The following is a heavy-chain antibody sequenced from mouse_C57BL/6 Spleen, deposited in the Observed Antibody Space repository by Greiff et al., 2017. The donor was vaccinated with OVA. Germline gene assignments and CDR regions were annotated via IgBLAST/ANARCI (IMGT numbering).Heavy chain of an antibody. CDR2: IDTSDSYT. CDR1: GYTFTSYW. Sequence: QVQLQQPGAELVMPGASVKLSCKASGYTFTSYWMHWVKQRPGQGLEWIGEIDTSDSYTNYNQKFKGKSTLTVDKSSSTAYMQLSSLTSEDSAVYYCARGDVNVFAYWGQGTLVTVSA. CDR3: ARGDVNVFAY. V-gene: IGHV1-69*01. J-gene: IGHJ3*01.